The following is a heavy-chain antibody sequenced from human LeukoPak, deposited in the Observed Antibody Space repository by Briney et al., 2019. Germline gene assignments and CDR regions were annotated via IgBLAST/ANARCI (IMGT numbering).Heavy chain of an antibody. CDR3: GSAAAPQGHFQH. CDR1: GFTFSSYW. J-gene: IGHJ1*01. Sequence: PGGPLRLSCAASGFTFSSYWMHWLRHVPGKGLVWVSHMNTDGSTTNYADSVKGRFTISRDKAQNTLYLQMNSLKAEDTAVYYCGSAAAPQGHFQHWGQGTLVTVSS. CDR2: MNTDGSTT. D-gene: IGHD6-13*01. V-gene: IGHV3-74*01.